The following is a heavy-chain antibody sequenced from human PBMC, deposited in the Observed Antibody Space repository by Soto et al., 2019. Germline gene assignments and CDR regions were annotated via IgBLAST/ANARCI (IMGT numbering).Heavy chain of an antibody. CDR1: GYTFTSYA. CDR3: ARDPMYNIVVVVAATLDY. CDR2: INAGNGNT. J-gene: IGHJ4*02. D-gene: IGHD2-15*01. Sequence: GASVKVSCKASGYTFTSYAMHWVRQAPGQRLEWMGWINAGNGNTKYSQKFQGRVTITRDTSASTAYMELSSLRSEDTAVYYCARDPMYNIVVVVAATLDYWGQGTLVTVSS. V-gene: IGHV1-3*01.